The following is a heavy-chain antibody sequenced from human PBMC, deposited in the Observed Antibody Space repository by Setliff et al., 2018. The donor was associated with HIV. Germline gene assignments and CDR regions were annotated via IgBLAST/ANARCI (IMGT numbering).Heavy chain of an antibody. Sequence: ASVKVSCKTSGYTFSRYAISWVRQAPGQGLEWMGWINVKNDNRYYVEKFKGRVIMTADTSMSTVYMELRNLRYDDTAEYYCGRVSGWIYPNVNYYGVDFWGQGTRVTVSS. J-gene: IGHJ6*02. V-gene: IGHV1-18*01. CDR1: GYTFSRYA. CDR3: GRVSGWIYPNVNYYGVDF. D-gene: IGHD6-19*01. CDR2: INVKNDNR.